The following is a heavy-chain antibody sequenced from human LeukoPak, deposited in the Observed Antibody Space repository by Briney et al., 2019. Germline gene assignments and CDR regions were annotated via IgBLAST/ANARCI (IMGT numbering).Heavy chain of an antibody. CDR2: IYYSGNT. Sequence: PSETLSLTCTVSGGSISTSGYYWGWIRQPPGKGLEWIGSIYYSGNTYYNASLKSQVSISIDTSKNRFSLKLSSVTAADTAVYYCARVHYDFWSGYWFDCWGQGTLVTVSS. J-gene: IGHJ4*02. D-gene: IGHD3-3*01. CDR3: ARVHYDFWSGYWFDC. V-gene: IGHV4-39*07. CDR1: GGSISTSGYY.